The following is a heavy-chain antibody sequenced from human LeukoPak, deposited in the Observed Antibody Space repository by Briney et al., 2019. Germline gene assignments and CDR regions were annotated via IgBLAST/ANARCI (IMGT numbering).Heavy chain of an antibody. CDR2: ISSSDGST. D-gene: IGHD3-22*01. V-gene: IGHV3-23*01. Sequence: PGGSLRLSCAASGFTFSSYAMGWVRQAPGKGLEWVSAISSSDGSTYYADSVKGRFTISRDNSKNTLYLQMNSLRAEDTAVYYCAKDPTYYYDSSGYYYTPNYFDYWGQGTLVTVSS. CDR1: GFTFSSYA. CDR3: AKDPTYYYDSSGYYYTPNYFDY. J-gene: IGHJ4*02.